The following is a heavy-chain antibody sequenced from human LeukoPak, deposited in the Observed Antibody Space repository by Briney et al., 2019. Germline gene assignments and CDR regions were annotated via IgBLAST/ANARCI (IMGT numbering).Heavy chain of an antibody. CDR3: AADNHADAYAYFDP. Sequence: SETLSLTPTVSGGSISDYTTGWVWQPPGKGLEWIGGIFYSGSSNYNPSLKSLVTISVDTSKNQFSLKLTTVTAADTAMYYCAADNHADAYAYFDPRGQGTLVTVSS. D-gene: IGHD2-21*01. CDR1: GGSISDYT. V-gene: IGHV4-59*08. CDR2: IFYSGSS. J-gene: IGHJ5*02.